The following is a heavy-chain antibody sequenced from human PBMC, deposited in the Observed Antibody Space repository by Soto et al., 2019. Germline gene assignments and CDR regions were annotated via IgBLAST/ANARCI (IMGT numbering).Heavy chain of an antibody. J-gene: IGHJ4*02. CDR3: ARDLGGWPDY. CDR2: INAGNGNT. CDR1: GYTFSSYG. V-gene: IGHV1-3*01. Sequence: ASVKVSCKASGYTFSSYGISWVRQAPGQRLEWMGWINAGNGNTKYSQKFQGRVTITRDTSASTAYMELSSLRSEDTAVYYCARDLGGWPDYWGQGTLVTVS. D-gene: IGHD2-15*01.